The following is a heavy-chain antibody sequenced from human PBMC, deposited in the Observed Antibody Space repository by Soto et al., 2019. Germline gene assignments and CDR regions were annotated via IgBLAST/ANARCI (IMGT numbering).Heavy chain of an antibody. V-gene: IGHV2-5*02. CDR3: ARSLWFGELH. CDR2: IYWDNDK. J-gene: IGHJ4*02. CDR1: GFSLSTTGVG. Sequence: QITLKESGPTLVKPTQTLTLTCSFSGFSLSTTGVGVGWIRQSPGKALEWLAIIYWDNDKRYSPSLKSRVTIPKDPSKNPGVLTGTNIDPVDTGTYYCARSLWFGELHWGQGALVTVSS. D-gene: IGHD3-10*01.